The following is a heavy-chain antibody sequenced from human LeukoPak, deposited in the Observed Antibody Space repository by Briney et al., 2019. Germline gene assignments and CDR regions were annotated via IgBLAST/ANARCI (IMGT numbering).Heavy chain of an antibody. CDR1: GGSISSSSYY. CDR3: ARRPLIAVAGKNWFDP. Sequence: SETLSLTCTVSGGSISSSSYYWGWIRQPPGKGLEWIGEINHSGSTNYNPSLKSRVTISVDTSKNQFSLKLSSVTAADTAVYYCARRPLIAVAGKNWFDPWGQGTLVTVSS. CDR2: INHSGST. V-gene: IGHV4-39*07. J-gene: IGHJ5*02. D-gene: IGHD6-19*01.